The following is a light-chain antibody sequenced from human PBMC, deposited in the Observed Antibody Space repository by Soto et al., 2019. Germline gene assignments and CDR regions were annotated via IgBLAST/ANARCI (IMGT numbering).Light chain of an antibody. J-gene: IGKJ5*01. Sequence: EIVITQSPSTLSVSPGERATLSCRASQSVGSDLAWYQQKPGQAPRLLIYGASTRATGIPARFSGSGSGTEFTLTISSLQSEDFAVYYCQQYNNWPPITFGQGTRLEIK. CDR1: QSVGSD. CDR3: QQYNNWPPIT. CDR2: GAS. V-gene: IGKV3-15*01.